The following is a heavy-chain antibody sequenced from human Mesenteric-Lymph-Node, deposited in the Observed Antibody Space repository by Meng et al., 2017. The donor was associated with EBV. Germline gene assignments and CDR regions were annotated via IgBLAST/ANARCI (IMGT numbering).Heavy chain of an antibody. CDR2: INHSGSA. J-gene: IGHJ5*02. CDR3: ARGVQVAWRFDP. V-gene: IGHV4-34*02. CDR1: GGSFSNYY. Sequence: QGPLQPVGAGLLKPSETLSLTCEVSGGSFSNYYWSWIRQTPGKGLEWIGEINHSGSANYNPSLKSRVTISIDTSKNQFSLRLNSVTAADTAVYYCARGVQVAWRFDPWGQGTLVTVSS. D-gene: IGHD2-15*01.